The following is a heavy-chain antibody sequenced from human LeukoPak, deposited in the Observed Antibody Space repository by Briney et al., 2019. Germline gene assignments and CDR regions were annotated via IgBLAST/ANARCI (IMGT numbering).Heavy chain of an antibody. J-gene: IGHJ4*02. D-gene: IGHD5-24*01. Sequence: ASVKVSCKASGYTFTSYGISWARQAPGQGLEWMGWISAYNGNTNYAQKLQGRVTMTTDTSTSTAYTELRSLRSDDTAVYYCAREMATIEGGFDYWGQGTLVTVSS. CDR1: GYTFTSYG. CDR3: AREMATIEGGFDY. CDR2: ISAYNGNT. V-gene: IGHV1-18*01.